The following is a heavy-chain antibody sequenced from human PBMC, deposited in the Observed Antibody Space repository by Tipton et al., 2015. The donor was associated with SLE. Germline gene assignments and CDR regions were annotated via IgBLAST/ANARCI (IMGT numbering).Heavy chain of an antibody. CDR3: ARESVAGTYIPNWFDP. V-gene: IGHV4-34*01. J-gene: IGHJ5*02. Sequence: TLSLTCTIYSGSFNGYHWSWIRQTPGKGLEWIGEVKLGETTNYNPSLESRVTISIDTSKNQFSLKLNSVAAADTAVYYCARESVAGTYIPNWFDPWGQGTLVTVSS. D-gene: IGHD6-19*01. CDR2: VKLGETT. CDR1: SGSFNGYH.